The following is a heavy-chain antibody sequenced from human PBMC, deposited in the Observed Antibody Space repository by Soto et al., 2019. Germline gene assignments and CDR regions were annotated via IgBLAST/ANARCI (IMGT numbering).Heavy chain of an antibody. CDR3: VSTSLVVAAATREDY. CDR1: GFTFSSYW. Sequence: EVQLVESGGGLVQPGGSLRLSCAASGFTFSSYWMHWVRQAPGKGLVWVSRINSDGSSTSYADSVKGRFTISRDNAKNTLYQKMNSVGAEDTAVYYCVSTSLVVAAATREDYWGQGTLVTVSS. J-gene: IGHJ4*02. V-gene: IGHV3-74*01. D-gene: IGHD2-15*01. CDR2: INSDGSST.